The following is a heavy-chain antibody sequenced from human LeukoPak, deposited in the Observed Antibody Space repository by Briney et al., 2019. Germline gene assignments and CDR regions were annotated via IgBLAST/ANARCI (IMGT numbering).Heavy chain of an antibody. CDR2: IYTNVIT. Sequence: SETLSLTCIVSGGSISGYYWNWIRQPAGKGLEWIGRIYTNVITNYNPSLKSRVTMSVDTSKNQFSPMLSSVTAADTAVYYCARGRSLYFDYWGQGTLVTVSS. J-gene: IGHJ4*02. CDR1: GGSISGYY. CDR3: ARGRSLYFDY. V-gene: IGHV4-4*07.